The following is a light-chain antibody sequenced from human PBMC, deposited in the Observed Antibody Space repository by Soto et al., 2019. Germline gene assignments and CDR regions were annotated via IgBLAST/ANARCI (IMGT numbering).Light chain of an antibody. V-gene: IGLV2-14*01. CDR3: NSYTSSTAYV. J-gene: IGLJ1*01. Sequence: QSALTQPASVSGSPGQSITISCTGTSSDVGGYNYVSWYQLHPGKAPKLIIYEVSNRPSGVSNRFSGSNSGNTASLTISGLQAEHEAEYYCNSYTSSTAYVSGTGTKQTV. CDR1: SSDVGGYNY. CDR2: EVS.